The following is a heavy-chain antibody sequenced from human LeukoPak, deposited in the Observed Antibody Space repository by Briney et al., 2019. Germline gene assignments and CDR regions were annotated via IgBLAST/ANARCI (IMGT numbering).Heavy chain of an antibody. CDR1: GFTFSSYG. CDR2: IRYDGSNK. D-gene: IGHD2-2*01. CDR3: AKDPYVPAASPHFDY. V-gene: IGHV3-30*02. J-gene: IGHJ4*02. Sequence: GGSLRLSCAASGFTFSSYGMHWVRQAPGKGLEWVAFIRYDGSNKYYADSVKGRFTISRDNSKNTLYLQMNSLRAEDTAVYYCAKDPYVPAASPHFDYWGQGTLVTVSS.